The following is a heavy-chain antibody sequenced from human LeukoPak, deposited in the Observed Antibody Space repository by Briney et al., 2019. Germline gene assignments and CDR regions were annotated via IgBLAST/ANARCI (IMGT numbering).Heavy chain of an antibody. CDR1: GFTFNSHN. V-gene: IGHV3-21*01. Sequence: GGSPRPFCSAPGFTFNSHNQNWVRPGPGEGAEWGSFNCNNRNYKYYADSVKGRFTISRDNAKNSLYLQMNSLRAEDTAVYHCARVQRYCSGGSCYDYYYYGMDVWGKGTTVTVSS. CDR3: ARVQRYCSGGSCYDYYYYGMDV. J-gene: IGHJ6*04. CDR2: NCNNRNYK. D-gene: IGHD2-15*01.